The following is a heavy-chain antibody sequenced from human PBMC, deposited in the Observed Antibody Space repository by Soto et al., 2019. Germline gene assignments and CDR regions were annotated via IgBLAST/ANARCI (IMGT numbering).Heavy chain of an antibody. V-gene: IGHV1-2*04. Sequence: ASVKVSCKASGYTFTGYYMHWVRQAPGQGLEWMGWINPNSGGTNYAQKFQGWVTMTRDTSISTAYMELSRLRSDDTAVYYCARSQIELERSPYYYYYGMDVWGQGTTVTVSS. D-gene: IGHD1-1*01. CDR2: INPNSGGT. CDR3: ARSQIELERSPYYYYYGMDV. J-gene: IGHJ6*02. CDR1: GYTFTGYY.